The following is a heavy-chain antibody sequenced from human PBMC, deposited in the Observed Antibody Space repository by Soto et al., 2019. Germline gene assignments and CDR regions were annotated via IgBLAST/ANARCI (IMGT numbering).Heavy chain of an antibody. CDR3: AKDFDFWSGYSVNPFDY. CDR2: ISGSGGST. V-gene: IGHV3-23*01. J-gene: IGHJ4*02. Sequence: GSLRLSCAASGFTFSSYAMSWVRQAPGKGLEWVSAISGSGGSTYYADSVKGRFTISRDNSKNTLYLQMNSLRAEDTAVYYCAKDFDFWSGYSVNPFDYWGQGTLVTVSS. D-gene: IGHD3-3*01. CDR1: GFTFSSYA.